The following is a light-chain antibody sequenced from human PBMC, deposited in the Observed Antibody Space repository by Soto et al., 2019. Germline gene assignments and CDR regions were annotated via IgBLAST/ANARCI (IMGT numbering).Light chain of an antibody. CDR2: EVS. CDR1: SSDVGGYNY. CDR3: SSYAASNNYV. Sequence: LTQPPSASGSPGQSVTISCTGTSSDVGGYNYVSWYQQHPGKAPKLMIYEVSKRPSGVPDRFSGSKSGNTASLTVSGLQAEDEADYYCSSYAASNNYVFGTGTKVTVL. V-gene: IGLV2-8*01. J-gene: IGLJ1*01.